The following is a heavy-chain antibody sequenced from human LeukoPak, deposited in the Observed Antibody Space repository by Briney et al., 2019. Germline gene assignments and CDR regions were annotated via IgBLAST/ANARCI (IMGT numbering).Heavy chain of an antibody. J-gene: IGHJ6*04. CDR1: GFTFSAYT. CDR2: ISSSGSTI. D-gene: IGHD3-10*02. CDR3: AELGITMIGGV. V-gene: IGHV3-48*04. Sequence: GGSLRLSCAASGFTFSAYTMNWVRQAPGKGLEWVSYISSSGSTIYYADSVKGRFTISRDNAKNSLYLQMNSLRAEDTAVYYCAELGITMIGGVWGKGTTVTISS.